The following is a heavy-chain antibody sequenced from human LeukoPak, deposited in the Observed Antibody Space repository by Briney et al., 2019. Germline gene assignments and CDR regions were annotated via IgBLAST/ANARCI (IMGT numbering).Heavy chain of an antibody. CDR3: ARAPGEWFGDNSYFDY. CDR2: IYYSGST. J-gene: IGHJ4*02. V-gene: IGHV4-39*07. CDR1: GGSISSSSYY. Sequence: ASETLSLTCTVSGGSISSSSYYWGWIRQPPGKGLEWIGSIYYSGSTYYNPSLKSRVTISVDTSKNQFSLKLSSVTAADTAVYYCARAPGEWFGDNSYFDYWGQGTLVTVSS. D-gene: IGHD3-10*01.